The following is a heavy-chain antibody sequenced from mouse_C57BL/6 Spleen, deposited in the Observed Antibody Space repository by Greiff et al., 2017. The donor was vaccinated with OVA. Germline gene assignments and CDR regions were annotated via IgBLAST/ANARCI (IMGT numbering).Heavy chain of an antibody. CDR1: GFNIKDYY. V-gene: IGHV14-1*01. CDR3: TTLYYYGKRDFDY. CDR2: IDPEDGDT. D-gene: IGHD1-1*01. J-gene: IGHJ2*01. Sequence: VHVKQSGAELVRPGASVKLSCTASGFNIKDYYMHWVKQRPEQGLEWIGRIDPEDGDTEYAPKFQGKATMTADTSSNTAYLQLSSLTSEDTAVYYCTTLYYYGKRDFDYWGQGTTLTVSS.